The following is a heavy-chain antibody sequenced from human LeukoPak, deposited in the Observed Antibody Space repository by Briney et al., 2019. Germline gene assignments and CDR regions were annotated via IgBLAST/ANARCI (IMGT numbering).Heavy chain of an antibody. CDR3: ARGGRLVGATLQAALDY. CDR2: INSDGSST. J-gene: IGHJ4*02. V-gene: IGHV3-74*01. CDR1: GFTFSSYW. Sequence: GGSLRPSCAASGFTFSSYWMHWVRQAPGKGLVWVSRINSDGSSTSYADSVKGRFTISRDNAKNTLYLQMNSLRAEDTAVYYCARGGRLVGATLQAALDYWGQGTLVTVSS. D-gene: IGHD1-26*01.